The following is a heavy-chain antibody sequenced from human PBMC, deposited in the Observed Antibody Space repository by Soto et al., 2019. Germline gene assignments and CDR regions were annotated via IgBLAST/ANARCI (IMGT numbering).Heavy chain of an antibody. CDR1: GGTFSSYS. D-gene: IGHD1-26*01. J-gene: IGHJ4*02. CDR3: ARDGGRHSGGIDY. Sequence: QVQMVQSGAEVKKPGSSVKVSCKASGGTFSSYSSNWVRQAPGQGLEWMGEIIPIFGTANYAQKFQGRVTITEDEATSTAYLELSSLRSEDTAVYYCARDGGRHSGGIDYWGQGTLVTASS. V-gene: IGHV1-69*01. CDR2: IIPIFGTA.